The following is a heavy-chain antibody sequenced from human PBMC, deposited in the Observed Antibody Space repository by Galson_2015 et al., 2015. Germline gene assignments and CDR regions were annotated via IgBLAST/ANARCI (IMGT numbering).Heavy chain of an antibody. Sequence: SLRLSCAASGFSFSRYWMTWVRQAPGTGLEWVANINQGGDEKHYVDSLKGRFTISRDNVRNSVYLQMNSLRAEDTAVYYCARDPTISYYLGMDVWGQGTAVTVSS. J-gene: IGHJ6*02. D-gene: IGHD5-24*01. CDR3: ARDPTISYYLGMDV. V-gene: IGHV3-7*03. CDR1: GFSFSRYW. CDR2: INQGGDEK.